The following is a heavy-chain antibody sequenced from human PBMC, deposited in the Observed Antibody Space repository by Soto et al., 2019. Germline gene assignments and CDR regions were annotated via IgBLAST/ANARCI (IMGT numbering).Heavy chain of an antibody. CDR1: GGTFNSYG. J-gene: IGHJ6*02. V-gene: IGHV1-69*01. CDR3: ARDGGAYSGMDV. CDR2: IIPISAPA. D-gene: IGHD3-16*01. Sequence: QVQLVQSGVEVKKPGSSVKVSCKASGGTFNSYGIRWVRQAPGQGLEWMGGIIPISAPANHAQKFQGRVTITADESTNTVYMELSSLRYEDTAVDYCARDGGAYSGMDVWGQGTTGIVSS.